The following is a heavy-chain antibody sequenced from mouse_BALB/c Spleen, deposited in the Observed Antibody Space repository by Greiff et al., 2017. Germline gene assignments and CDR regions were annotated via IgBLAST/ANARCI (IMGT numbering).Heavy chain of an antibody. Sequence: EVQLQESGPSLVKPSQTLSLTCSVTGDSITSGYWNWIRKFPGNKLEYMGYISYSGSTYYNPSLKSRISITRDTSKNQYYLQLNSVTTEDTATYYCARYGTTAPYWYFDVWGAGTTVTVSS. J-gene: IGHJ1*01. CDR2: ISYSGST. CDR3: ARYGTTAPYWYFDV. V-gene: IGHV3-8*02. D-gene: IGHD1-2*01. CDR1: GDSITSGY.